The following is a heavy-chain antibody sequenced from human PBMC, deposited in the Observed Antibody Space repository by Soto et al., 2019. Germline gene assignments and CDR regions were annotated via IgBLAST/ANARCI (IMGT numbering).Heavy chain of an antibody. Sequence: GGSLRLSCAASGFTFSSYSMNWVRQAPGKGLEWVSSISSSSSYIYYADSVKGRFTISRDNAKNSLYLQMNSLRAEDTAVYYCARVGAESWDFYYYYYMDVWGKGTTVTVSS. D-gene: IGHD6-25*01. V-gene: IGHV3-21*01. CDR1: GFTFSSYS. J-gene: IGHJ6*03. CDR3: ARVGAESWDFYYYYYMDV. CDR2: ISSSSSYI.